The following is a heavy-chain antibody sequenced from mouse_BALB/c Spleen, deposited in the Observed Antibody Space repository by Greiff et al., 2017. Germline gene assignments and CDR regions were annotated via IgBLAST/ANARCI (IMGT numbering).Heavy chain of an antibody. CDR1: GYAFTSYN. Sequence: VQLQQSGPELVKPGASVKVSCKASGYAFTSYNMYWVKQSHGKSLEWIGYIDPYNGGTSYNQKFKGKATLTADKSSSTAYMQLSSLKSEDSAVYFCARWGTWVYDYEGDAMDYWGQGTSVTVSS. V-gene: IGHV1S135*01. CDR3: ARWGTWVYDYEGDAMDY. CDR2: IDPYNGGT. J-gene: IGHJ4*01. D-gene: IGHD2-4*01.